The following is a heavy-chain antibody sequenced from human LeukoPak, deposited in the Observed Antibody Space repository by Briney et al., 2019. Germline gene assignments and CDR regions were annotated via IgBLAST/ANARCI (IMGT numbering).Heavy chain of an antibody. CDR2: IKQDGSDY. CDR3: AREQTPVIHYYFDS. J-gene: IGHJ4*02. V-gene: IGHV3-7*01. D-gene: IGHD3-16*02. Sequence: PGGSLRLSCAVSGFTFSSYWMSWVRQAPGKGLEWVANIKQDGSDYYYVDSVKGRFTISRDNAKNSLYLQMNSLRAEDTAVYYCAREQTPVIHYYFDSWGQGTLVTVSS. CDR1: GFTFSSYW.